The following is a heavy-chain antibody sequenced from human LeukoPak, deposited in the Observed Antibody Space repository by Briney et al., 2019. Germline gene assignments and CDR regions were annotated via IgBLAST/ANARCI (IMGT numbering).Heavy chain of an antibody. CDR3: ARDGVYYGSNWFDP. V-gene: IGHV4-31*03. CDR1: GGSISSGGYY. Sequence: SETLSPTCTVSGGSISSGGYYWSWIRQHPGKGLEWIGYIYYSGSTYYNPSLKSRVTISVDTSKNQFSLRLSSVTAADTAVYYCARDGVYYGSNWFDPWGQGTLVTVSS. CDR2: IYYSGST. D-gene: IGHD3-10*01. J-gene: IGHJ5*02.